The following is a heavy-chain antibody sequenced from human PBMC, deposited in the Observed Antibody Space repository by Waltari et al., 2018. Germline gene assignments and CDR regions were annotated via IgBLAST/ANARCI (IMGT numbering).Heavy chain of an antibody. CDR3: ARPVGNET. CDR1: GFSVSGVY. Sequence: EVQLVESGGGLVQPGGSLRLSCAASGFSVSGVYMTWVRQAPGKGLQCVSIIYIGGSTYYADSVKGRFTISRDNSKNTVFLQMNSLRVDDTAVYYCARPVGNETWGQGTLVTVSS. J-gene: IGHJ5*02. D-gene: IGHD1-26*01. CDR2: IYIGGST. V-gene: IGHV3-53*01.